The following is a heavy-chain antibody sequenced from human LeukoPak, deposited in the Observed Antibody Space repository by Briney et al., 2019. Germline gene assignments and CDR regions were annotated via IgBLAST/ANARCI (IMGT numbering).Heavy chain of an antibody. V-gene: IGHV4-34*01. J-gene: IGHJ3*02. D-gene: IGHD3-3*01. Sequence: PSETLSLTCAVYGGSFSGYYWSWIRQPPGKGLEWMGEINHSGSTNYNPSLKSRVTISVDTSKNQFALKLRSVTAADTAVYYCARQLVGYYDFCSGKRGAFDIWGQGTMVTVSS. CDR1: GGSFSGYY. CDR2: INHSGST. CDR3: ARQLVGYYDFCSGKRGAFDI.